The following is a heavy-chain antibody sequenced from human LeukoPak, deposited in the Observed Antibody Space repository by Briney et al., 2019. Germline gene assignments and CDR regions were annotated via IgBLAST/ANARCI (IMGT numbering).Heavy chain of an antibody. Sequence: SETLSLTCTVSGGSISSSSCYWGWIRQPPGKGLEWIGSIYYSGSTYYNPSLKSRVTISVDTSKNQFSLKLSSVTAADTAVYYRASLKVLYYYDSSGHFDYWGQGTLVTVSS. CDR1: GGSISSSSCY. J-gene: IGHJ4*02. V-gene: IGHV4-39*01. CDR3: ASLKVLYYYDSSGHFDY. D-gene: IGHD3-22*01. CDR2: IYYSGST.